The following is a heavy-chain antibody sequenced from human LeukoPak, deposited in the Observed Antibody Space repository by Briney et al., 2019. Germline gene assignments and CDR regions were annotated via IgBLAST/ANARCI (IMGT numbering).Heavy chain of an antibody. V-gene: IGHV3-30-3*01. CDR2: ISYDGSNK. CDR1: GFTFSSYA. D-gene: IGHD6-13*01. CDR3: ARDRHSSSSRRGAFDI. J-gene: IGHJ3*02. Sequence: GRSLRLSCAASGFTFSSYAMHWVRQAPGKGLEWVAVISYDGSNKYYADSVKGRFTISRDNSKNTLYLQMNSLRAEDTAVYYCARDRHSSSSRRGAFDIWGQGTMVTVSS.